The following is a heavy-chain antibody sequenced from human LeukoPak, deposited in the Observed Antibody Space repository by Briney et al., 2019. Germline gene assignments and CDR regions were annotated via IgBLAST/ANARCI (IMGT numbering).Heavy chain of an antibody. V-gene: IGHV4-38-2*02. J-gene: IGHJ5*02. D-gene: IGHD3-16*01. CDR3: ARVQFFGPGSDP. Sequence: PSETLSLTCTVSGYSISSGYYWGWIRQPPGKGLEWIGSIYHSGTTYYNPSLKTRVTISVDTSKNQFSLKLSSVTAADTAVYYCARVQFFGPGSDPWGQGTLVTVSS. CDR2: IYHSGTT. CDR1: GYSISSGYY.